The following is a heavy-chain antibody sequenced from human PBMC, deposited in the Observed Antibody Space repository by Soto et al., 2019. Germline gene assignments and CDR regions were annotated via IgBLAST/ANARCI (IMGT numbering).Heavy chain of an antibody. CDR1: GGSISRYY. D-gene: IGHD3-10*01. Sequence: QVQLQESGPGLVKPSETLSLTCTVSGGSISRYYWSWIRQPPGKGLEWIGYTYYSGSTNYNPSLKSRVPLSVDTSKNQFSLKLSSLTAADTAVYYCARDRDGGHNWFDPWGQGTLVTVSS. CDR3: ARDRDGGHNWFDP. V-gene: IGHV4-59*01. CDR2: TYYSGST. J-gene: IGHJ5*02.